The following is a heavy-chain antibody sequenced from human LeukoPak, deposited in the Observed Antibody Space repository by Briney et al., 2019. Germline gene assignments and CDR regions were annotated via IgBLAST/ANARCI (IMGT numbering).Heavy chain of an antibody. V-gene: IGHV4-39*02. CDR1: GGSITGIRYY. CDR2: IYQTGNA. J-gene: IGHJ6*03. D-gene: IGHD3-9*01. CDR3: ARGLDYMDV. Sequence: SETLSLTCTVSGGSITGIRYYWDWLRQPPGKELEWIGRIYQTGNADYNPSLKSRVTISVDTTNNQFSLRLSSVTAADTAVYYCARGLDYMDVWGKGITVSVSS.